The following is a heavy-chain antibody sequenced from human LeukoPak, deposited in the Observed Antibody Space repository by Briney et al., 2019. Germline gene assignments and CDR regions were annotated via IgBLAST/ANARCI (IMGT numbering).Heavy chain of an antibody. Sequence: SVKVSCKASGGTFSSYAISWVRQAPGQGLEWMGGIIPIFGTANYAQKFQGRVTITADESTSTAYMELSSLRSEDTAVYYCARGPTFGGVIVYTPFDYWGQGTLATVSS. CDR3: ARGPTFGGVIVYTPFDY. D-gene: IGHD3-16*02. CDR1: GGTFSSYA. J-gene: IGHJ4*02. V-gene: IGHV1-69*13. CDR2: IIPIFGTA.